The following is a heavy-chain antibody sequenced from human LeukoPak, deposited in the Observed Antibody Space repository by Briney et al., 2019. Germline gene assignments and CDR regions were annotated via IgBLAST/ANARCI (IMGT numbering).Heavy chain of an antibody. V-gene: IGHV1-18*01. CDR1: GYTFTDFG. D-gene: IGHD1-26*01. J-gene: IGHJ4*02. Sequence: EASVKVSCKASGYTFTDFGVSWVRQAPGQGLEWMGWISTYSGNTKYAQKLQGRVTMTTDTSTSTAYMELRSLRSDDTAVYYCATDSTGGSYCDYWGQGTLVTVSS. CDR2: ISTYSGNT. CDR3: ATDSTGGSYCDY.